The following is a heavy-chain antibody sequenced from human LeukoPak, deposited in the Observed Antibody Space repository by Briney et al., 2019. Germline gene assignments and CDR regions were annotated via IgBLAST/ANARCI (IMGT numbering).Heavy chain of an antibody. V-gene: IGHV4-61*02. Sequence: SENLSLTCTVSGGSISSGSYYWSWIRQPAGKGLEWIGRIYRTGSTEFSPSLKSRVTISVDTSKNQFSLKLRSVTAADTAVYYCAAESDSAWFTGGDFDYWGQGTLVTVSS. CDR2: IYRTGST. CDR3: AAESDSAWFTGGDFDY. D-gene: IGHD2-8*02. CDR1: GGSISSGSYY. J-gene: IGHJ4*02.